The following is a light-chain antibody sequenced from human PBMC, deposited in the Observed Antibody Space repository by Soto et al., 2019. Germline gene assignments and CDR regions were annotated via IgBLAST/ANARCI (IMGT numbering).Light chain of an antibody. J-gene: IGKJ4*01. V-gene: IGKV3-15*01. CDR3: QQYNNWPLT. CDR1: QSVGSD. CDR2: DAS. Sequence: EIVMTQSPAALSVSPGESATLSCRASQSVGSDLAWYQQKPGQAPRLVIYDASTRATGISASFSGSGSGTEFTLTISSLQSEDFAVYYCQQYNNWPLTIGGGTKVEIK.